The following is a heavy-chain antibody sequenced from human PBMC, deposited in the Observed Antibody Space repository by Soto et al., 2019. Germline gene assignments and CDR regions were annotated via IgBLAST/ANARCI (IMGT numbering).Heavy chain of an antibody. D-gene: IGHD6-13*01. CDR1: GDSVSSNSAA. CDR2: TYYRSKWYN. CDR3: ARDRGEGIAAAGIWPTLAYYYGMDV. Sequence: SQTLSLTCAISGDSVSSNSAAWNWIRQSPSRGLEWLGRTYYRSKWYNDYAVSVKSRITINPDTSKNQFSLQLNSVTPEDTAVYYCARDRGEGIAAAGIWPTLAYYYGMDVWGQGTTVTVSS. J-gene: IGHJ6*02. V-gene: IGHV6-1*01.